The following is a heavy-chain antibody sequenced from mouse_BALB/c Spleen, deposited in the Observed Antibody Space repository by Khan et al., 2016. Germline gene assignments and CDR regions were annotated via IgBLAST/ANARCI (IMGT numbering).Heavy chain of an antibody. J-gene: IGHJ3*01. Sequence: EVELVESGGGLVKPGGSLKLSCAASGFTFSDYYMYWVRQTPEKRLEWVATISDGGSYTYYPDSVKGRFTISSDNAKNNLYLQMSSLKSADTAMYYCAREGLRRGFAYWGQGTLITVSA. V-gene: IGHV5-4*02. CDR2: ISDGGSYT. CDR1: GFTFSDYY. D-gene: IGHD2-4*01. CDR3: AREGLRRGFAY.